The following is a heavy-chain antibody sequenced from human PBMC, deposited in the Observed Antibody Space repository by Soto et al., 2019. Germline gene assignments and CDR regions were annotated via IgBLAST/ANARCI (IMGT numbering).Heavy chain of an antibody. V-gene: IGHV1-46*01. J-gene: IGHJ4*02. CDR3: ASVTTIWSN. CDR2: VNPYGASS. CDR1: GYSSSNYY. Sequence: QVQVVQSGAEVKEPGASVKVSCKASGYSSSNYYTHWVRQAPGQGLEWMGIVNPYGASSNYAQSFQGRVTRTRDTSTNTGYMDLSRLTSDDTAVYYCASVTTIWSNWGQGTLVTVSS. D-gene: IGHD2-21*02.